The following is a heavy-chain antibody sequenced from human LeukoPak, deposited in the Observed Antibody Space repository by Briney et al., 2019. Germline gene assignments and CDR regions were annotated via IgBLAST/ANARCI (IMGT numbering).Heavy chain of an antibody. CDR2: ISSSSSTI. V-gene: IGHV3-48*01. CDR1: GFTFSSYS. J-gene: IGHJ4*02. D-gene: IGHD1-26*01. Sequence: PGGSLRLSCAASGFTFSSYSMNWVRQAPGKGLEWVPYISSSSSTIYYAGSVKGRFTISRDNAKNSLFLQMNSLRAEDTAVYYCARSRGSSGSYPFDYWGQGTLVTVSS. CDR3: ARSRGSSGSYPFDY.